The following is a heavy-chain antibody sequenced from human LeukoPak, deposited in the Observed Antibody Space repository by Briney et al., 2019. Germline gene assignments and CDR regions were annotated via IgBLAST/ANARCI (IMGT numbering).Heavy chain of an antibody. CDR2: IYGSP. D-gene: IGHD3-10*01. J-gene: IGHJ3*02. CDR1: GGSITDHF. V-gene: IGHV4-4*09. CDR3: ARRFRTSASGILHHDAYDI. Sequence: SETMSLTCTVSGGSITDHFWGWIRHTPGMGLEWIGHIYGSPTYNPSLKSRVTISDDTSENQIFLQMTSVTAADTAIYYCARRFRTSASGILHHDAYDIWGPGTEVIVSS.